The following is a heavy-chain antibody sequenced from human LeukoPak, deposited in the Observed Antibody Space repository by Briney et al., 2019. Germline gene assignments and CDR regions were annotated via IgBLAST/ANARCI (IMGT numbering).Heavy chain of an antibody. CDR1: GFTFSTYG. D-gene: IGHD2-2*01. J-gene: IGHJ4*02. CDR3: AKIEGKYQLANVPDH. CDR2: IRYDGNNK. V-gene: IGHV3-30*02. Sequence: PGGSLELSCAASGFTFSTYGMHWVRQAPGKGLEWVALIRYDGNNKYYADFVKGRFTISRDNSKNTLYLHMNSLRTEDTAVYYCAKIEGKYQLANVPDHWGQGTLVTVSS.